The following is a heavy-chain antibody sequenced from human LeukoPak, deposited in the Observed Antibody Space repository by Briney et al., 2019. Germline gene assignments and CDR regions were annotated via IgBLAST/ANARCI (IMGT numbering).Heavy chain of an antibody. J-gene: IGHJ4*02. D-gene: IGHD6-13*01. Sequence: SQTLSLTCAISGDSVSSNSAAWNWIRHSPSRGLEWLGRTYYRSRWYNDYAVSVKSRIVIDPDTSKNQFSLQLNSVTPEDTAVYYCARDRWSYYFDYWGQGALVTVSS. V-gene: IGHV6-1*01. CDR2: TYYRSRWYN. CDR1: GDSVSSNSAA. CDR3: ARDRWSYYFDY.